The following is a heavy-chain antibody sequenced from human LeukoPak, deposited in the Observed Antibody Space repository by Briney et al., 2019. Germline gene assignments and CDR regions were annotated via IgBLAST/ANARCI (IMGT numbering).Heavy chain of an antibody. V-gene: IGHV1-46*01. Sequence: GASVKVSCRASGYTFTSYYIHWVRQAPGQGLEWMGIINPSADSTNYAQKFQSRVTMTRDMSTSTVYMDLSSLTSEDTAVYYCARGHPSATGYSSGWYFHYWGQGTLVTVSS. CDR1: GYTFTSYY. D-gene: IGHD6-19*01. CDR2: INPSADST. J-gene: IGHJ4*02. CDR3: ARGHPSATGYSSGWYFHY.